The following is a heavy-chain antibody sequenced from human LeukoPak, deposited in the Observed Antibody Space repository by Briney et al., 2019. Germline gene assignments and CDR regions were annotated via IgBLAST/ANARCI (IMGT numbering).Heavy chain of an antibody. CDR1: AYTFTSYD. Sequence: ASVKVSCKASAYTFTSYDINCVRHPTRQGLEWLGWMNTNSGNTGYAQKFQGRVTMTRNTSISTAYMELSSLRSEDTAVYYCARGKRVKVVPAAVTHYYYMDVWGKGTTVTVSS. CDR2: MNTNSGNT. CDR3: ARGKRVKVVPAAVTHYYYMDV. D-gene: IGHD2-2*01. J-gene: IGHJ6*03. V-gene: IGHV1-8*01.